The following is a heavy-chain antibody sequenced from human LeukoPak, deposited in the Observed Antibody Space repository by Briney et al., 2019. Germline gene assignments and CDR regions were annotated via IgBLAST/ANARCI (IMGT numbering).Heavy chain of an antibody. J-gene: IGHJ4*02. CDR1: GFTVSSNY. V-gene: IGHV3-66*01. CDR2: IYSGGST. D-gene: IGHD6-13*01. CDR3: ARDDSGFGQQQRDY. Sequence: PGGSLRLSCAASGFTVSSNYMSWVRQAPGKGLEWVSVIYSGGSTYYADSVKGRFTISRDNSKNTLYLQMNSLRAEDTAVYYCARDDSGFGQQQRDYWGQGTLVTVSS.